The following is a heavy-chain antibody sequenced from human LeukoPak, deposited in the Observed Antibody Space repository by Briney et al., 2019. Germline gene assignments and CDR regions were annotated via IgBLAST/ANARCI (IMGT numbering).Heavy chain of an antibody. Sequence: KPSETLSLTCTVSGGSVSSNCWGSVRQPPGKGLEWIANIYHTGSTNYNPSLSSRVTISIDTAKNQFSLKLTSVTAADTAVYYSPTRGRNGSGWQDYLWGQGTLVTVSS. CDR1: GGSVSSNC. V-gene: IGHV4-59*02. CDR3: PTRGRNGSGWQDYL. CDR2: IYHTGST. J-gene: IGHJ4*02. D-gene: IGHD6-25*01.